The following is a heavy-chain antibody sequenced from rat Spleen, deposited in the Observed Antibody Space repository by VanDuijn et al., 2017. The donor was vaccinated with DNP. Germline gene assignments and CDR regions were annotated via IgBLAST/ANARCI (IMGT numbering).Heavy chain of an antibody. CDR2: ISYSGRT. CDR1: GYSITSNY. D-gene: IGHD1-11*01. CDR3: ARWRIGPHYFDY. Sequence: EIQLQESGPGLMKPSQSLSLTCSVTGYSITSNYWGWVRQFPGNKLEYIGHISYSGRTTYNPSLKSRISISRDTSKNQFFLQLNSVSTDDTATYYCARWRIGPHYFDYWGQGVMVTVSS. J-gene: IGHJ2*01. V-gene: IGHV3-1*01.